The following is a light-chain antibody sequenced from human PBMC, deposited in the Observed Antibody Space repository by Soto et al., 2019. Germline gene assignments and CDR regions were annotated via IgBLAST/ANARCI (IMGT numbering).Light chain of an antibody. CDR3: QQYYSYPWT. V-gene: IGKV1-8*01. CDR1: QGISSY. CDR2: AAS. Sequence: AIRMTQSPSSFSASTGDRVTITCRASQGISSYLAWYQQKPGKAPKLLIYAASTLQSGVPSRFSGRGSGTDFTLTISCLQSEDFATYYCQQYYSYPWTFGQRTKVEIK. J-gene: IGKJ1*01.